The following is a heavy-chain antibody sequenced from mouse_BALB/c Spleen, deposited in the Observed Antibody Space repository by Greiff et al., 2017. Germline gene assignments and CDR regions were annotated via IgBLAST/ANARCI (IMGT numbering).Heavy chain of an antibody. CDR3: ARGGKRRPPFDY. D-gene: IGHD2-12*01. Sequence: QVQLQQSGAELARPGASVKLSCKASGYTFTDYYINWVKQRTGQGLEWIGEIYPGNGNTYYNEKFKGKATLTADKSSSTAYMQLSSLTSEDSAVYFCARGGKRRPPFDYWGQGTTLTVSS. CDR2: IYPGNGNT. J-gene: IGHJ2*01. CDR1: GYTFTDYY. V-gene: IGHV1-77*01.